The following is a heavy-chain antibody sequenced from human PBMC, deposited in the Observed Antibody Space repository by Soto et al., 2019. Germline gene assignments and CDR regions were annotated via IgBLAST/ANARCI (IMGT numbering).Heavy chain of an antibody. Sequence: EVQLLESGGGLVQPGGSLRLSCAASGFTFSSYAMSWVRQAPGKGLEWVSAISGSGGSTYYADSVKGRFTISRDNSKNTLYLQMNRLRAEHTAVYYCAKDPHSSSWYYYFDYWGQGTLVTVSS. D-gene: IGHD6-13*01. CDR1: GFTFSSYA. V-gene: IGHV3-23*01. CDR3: AKDPHSSSWYYYFDY. J-gene: IGHJ4*02. CDR2: ISGSGGST.